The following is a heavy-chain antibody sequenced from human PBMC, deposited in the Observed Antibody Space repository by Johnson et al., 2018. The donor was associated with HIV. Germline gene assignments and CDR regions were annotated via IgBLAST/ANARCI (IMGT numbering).Heavy chain of an antibody. CDR3: ARERGEGGSYYSFRRDAFDI. V-gene: IGHV3-30*02. CDR1: GFTFSSYG. D-gene: IGHD1-26*01. CDR2: IRYDGSNK. Sequence: QVQLVESGGVVVQPGGSLRLSCVASGFTFSSYGMHWVRQAPGKGLEWVAFIRYDGSNKYYADSVKGRFTISRDNSKNTLYLQMNRLRAEDTAVDYCARERGEGGSYYSFRRDAFDIWGQGTMVTVSS. J-gene: IGHJ3*02.